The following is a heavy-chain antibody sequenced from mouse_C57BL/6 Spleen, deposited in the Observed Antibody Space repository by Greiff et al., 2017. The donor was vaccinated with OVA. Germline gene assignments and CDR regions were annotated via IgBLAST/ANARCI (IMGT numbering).Heavy chain of an antibody. D-gene: IGHD1-1*01. Sequence: VQLKQSGPELVKPGASVKISCKASGYSFTDYNMNWVKQSNGKSLEWIGVINPNYGTTSYNQKFKGKATLTVDQSSSTAYMQLNSLTSEDSAVYYCGPDYYGSSPGWFAYWGQGTLVTVSA. CDR3: GPDYYGSSPGWFAY. V-gene: IGHV1-39*01. J-gene: IGHJ3*01. CDR2: INPNYGTT. CDR1: GYSFTDYN.